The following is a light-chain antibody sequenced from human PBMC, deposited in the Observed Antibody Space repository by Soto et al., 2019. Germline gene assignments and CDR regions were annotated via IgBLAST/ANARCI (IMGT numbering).Light chain of an antibody. CDR2: DAS. Sequence: DIPMTQSPSTLSANVGDRVTIPCRASQSISSWLAWYQQKPGKAPKLLIYDASSLESGVPSRFSGSGSGTDFTLTISSLQPEDFTTYYCQQPNSYPIPFCPGTRLEIK. CDR1: QSISSW. V-gene: IGKV1-5*01. J-gene: IGKJ5*01. CDR3: QQPNSYPIP.